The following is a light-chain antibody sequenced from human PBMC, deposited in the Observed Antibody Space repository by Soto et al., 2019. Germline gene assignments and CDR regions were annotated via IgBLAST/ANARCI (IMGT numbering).Light chain of an antibody. Sequence: QSVLTQPPSVSAAPGQKVTISCSGSSSNIGNNYVSWYRQYPGAAPKLLIYDNNNRPSGIPDRFSGSKSGTSATLGITGLQTGDEADYFCETWDRSLSAVVFGGGTKLTVL. CDR3: ETWDRSLSAVV. V-gene: IGLV1-51*01. J-gene: IGLJ2*01. CDR1: SSNIGNNY. CDR2: DNN.